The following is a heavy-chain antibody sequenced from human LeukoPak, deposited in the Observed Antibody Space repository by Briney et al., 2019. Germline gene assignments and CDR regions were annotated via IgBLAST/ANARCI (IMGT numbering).Heavy chain of an antibody. CDR1: GYSISSGYY. Sequence: SETLSLTCGVSGYSISSGYYWGWIRQPPGKGLEWIGNIYPSGSTCYNPSLKSRVTISVDTSKNQCSLNLGSITAADTAVYYCARQVGYSYGYCDYWGQGTLVTVSS. D-gene: IGHD5-18*01. CDR2: IYPSGST. J-gene: IGHJ4*02. CDR3: ARQVGYSYGYCDY. V-gene: IGHV4-38-2*01.